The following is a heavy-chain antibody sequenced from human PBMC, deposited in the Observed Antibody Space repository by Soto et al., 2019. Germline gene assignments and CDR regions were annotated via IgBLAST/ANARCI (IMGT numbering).Heavy chain of an antibody. CDR3: ARQRAAGEQQLRY. CDR1: GYTFTSYY. Sequence: ASVKVSCEASGYTFTSYYMHWVRQAPGQGLEWMGIINPSGGGTSYAQKFQGRVTMTRDTSTSTVYMELSSLRSEDTAVYYCARQRAAGEQQLRYWGQGTLVTVS. J-gene: IGHJ4*02. D-gene: IGHD6-13*01. V-gene: IGHV1-46*01. CDR2: INPSGGGT.